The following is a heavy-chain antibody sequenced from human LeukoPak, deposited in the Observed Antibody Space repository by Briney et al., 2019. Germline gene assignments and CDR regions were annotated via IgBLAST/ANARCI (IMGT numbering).Heavy chain of an antibody. V-gene: IGHV4-4*07. D-gene: IGHD6-19*01. CDR1: GGSISSYY. Sequence: SETLSLTCTVSGGSISSYYWSWIRQPAGKGLEWIGRIYTSGSTNYNPSLKSRVTMSVDTSKNQFSLKLTSVTAADTAVYYCARDVKSKIAVSVLHAVDIWGQGTMVTVSS. CDR2: IYTSGST. J-gene: IGHJ3*02. CDR3: ARDVKSKIAVSVLHAVDI.